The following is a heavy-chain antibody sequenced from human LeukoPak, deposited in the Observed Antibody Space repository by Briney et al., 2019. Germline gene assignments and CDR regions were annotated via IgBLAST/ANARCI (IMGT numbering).Heavy chain of an antibody. CDR3: ARGYCSGGSCLIPDV. V-gene: IGHV3-30*02. CDR2: IRYDGSNK. D-gene: IGHD2-15*01. CDR1: GFRFSSYW. J-gene: IGHJ6*04. Sequence: PGGSLRLSCAASGFRFSSYWMSWVRQAPGKGLEWVAFIRYDGSNKYYADSVKGRFTISRDNSKNTLYLQMNSLRAEDTAVYYCARGYCSGGSCLIPDVWGKGTTVTISS.